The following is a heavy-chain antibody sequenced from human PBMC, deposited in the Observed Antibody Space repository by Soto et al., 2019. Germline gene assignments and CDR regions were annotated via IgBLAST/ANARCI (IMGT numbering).Heavy chain of an antibody. CDR1: GGTFSSYT. CDR2: IIPILGIA. J-gene: IGHJ4*02. D-gene: IGHD2-2*02. V-gene: IGHV1-69*02. CDR3: AMEYCSSTSCYRDY. Sequence: QVQLVQSGAEVKKPGSSVKVSCKASGGTFSSYTISWVRQAPGQGLEWMGRIIPILGIANYAQKFQGRVPTXAXKXXSTSYMELRSLRSEDTAVDYWAMEYCSSTSCYRDYWGQGTLVTVSS.